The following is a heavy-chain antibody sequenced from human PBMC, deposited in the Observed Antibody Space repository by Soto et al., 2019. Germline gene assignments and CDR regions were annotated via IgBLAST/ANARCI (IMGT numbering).Heavy chain of an antibody. CDR3: ARAYYDRSGYAVDP. CDR2: IYKGGSI. J-gene: IGHJ5*02. D-gene: IGHD3-22*01. CDR1: GGSISNCY. V-gene: IGHV4-4*09. Sequence: ALGTLSPTCRVSGGSISNCYWTLVRQPPGKGLEWIGYIYKGGSINYNPSLKSRVTISVDTSNNQFSLKLSSVTAADTAVYYCARAYYDRSGYAVDPWGQGTLVTVSS.